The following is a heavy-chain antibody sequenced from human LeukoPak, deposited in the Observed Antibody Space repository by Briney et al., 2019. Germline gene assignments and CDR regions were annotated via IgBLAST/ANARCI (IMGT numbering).Heavy chain of an antibody. Sequence: SGISWNSGSIGYADSVKGRFTISRDNAKNSLYLQMNSLRAEDTALYYCAKDIEGRIRGLDYWGQGTLVTVSS. D-gene: IGHD4-17*01. CDR3: AKDIEGRIRGLDY. J-gene: IGHJ4*02. CDR2: ISWNSGSI. V-gene: IGHV3-9*01.